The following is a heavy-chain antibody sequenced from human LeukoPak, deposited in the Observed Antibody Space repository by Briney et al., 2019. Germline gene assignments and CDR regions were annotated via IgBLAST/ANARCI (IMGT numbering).Heavy chain of an antibody. Sequence: GGSLRLSCAASGFSFSSYAMIWVRQAPGEGLEWGSGISGSGDSTDYADSVKGRVTISRDNSKNTLSLQMNSLRAEYTAVYYCAKQVAVAGYFDYWGQGTLVTVSS. CDR2: ISGSGDST. D-gene: IGHD6-19*01. J-gene: IGHJ4*02. CDR1: GFSFSSYA. V-gene: IGHV3-23*01. CDR3: AKQVAVAGYFDY.